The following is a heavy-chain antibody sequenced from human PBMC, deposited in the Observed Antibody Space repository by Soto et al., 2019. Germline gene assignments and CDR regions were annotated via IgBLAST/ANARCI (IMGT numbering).Heavy chain of an antibody. CDR1: GFTFSSYW. CDR3: ARALFADWPSEHRSSSL. Sequence: GGSLRLSCAASGFTFSSYWMSWVRQAPGKGLEWVANIKQDGSEKYYVDSVKGRFTISRDNAKNSLYLQMNSLRAEDTAVYYCARALFADWPSEHRSSSLWGQGTLVTVS. D-gene: IGHD6-6*01. CDR2: IKQDGSEK. J-gene: IGHJ4*02. V-gene: IGHV3-7*01.